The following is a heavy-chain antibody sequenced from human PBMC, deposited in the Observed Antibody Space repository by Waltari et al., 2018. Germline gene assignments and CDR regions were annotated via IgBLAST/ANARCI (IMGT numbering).Heavy chain of an antibody. Sequence: EVQVVESGGGLVQPGGSLRPSCVASGFPLSNYEMNWVRQAPGKGLEWVSYISNSGSTTYYADSVKGRFTISRDNAKNSMYLEMDSLRAEDTAVYYCARPSTEYYYYYYYMDVWGKGTTVTVSS. CDR1: GFPLSNYE. CDR2: ISNSGSTT. V-gene: IGHV3-48*03. J-gene: IGHJ6*03. CDR3: ARPSTEYYYYYYYMDV.